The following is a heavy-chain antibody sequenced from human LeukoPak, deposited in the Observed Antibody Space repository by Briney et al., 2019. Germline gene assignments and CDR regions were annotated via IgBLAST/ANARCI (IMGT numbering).Heavy chain of an antibody. CDR2: INPNSGGT. Sequence: GASVKVSGKASGYTCTGYYMHWVRQAPGQGLEWMGWINPNSGGTNYAQKFQGRVTMTRDTSISTAYMELSRLRSDDTAVYYCARDSGSYLVYFDYWGQRTLVTVSS. V-gene: IGHV1-2*02. J-gene: IGHJ4*02. CDR1: GYTCTGYY. D-gene: IGHD1-26*01. CDR3: ARDSGSYLVYFDY.